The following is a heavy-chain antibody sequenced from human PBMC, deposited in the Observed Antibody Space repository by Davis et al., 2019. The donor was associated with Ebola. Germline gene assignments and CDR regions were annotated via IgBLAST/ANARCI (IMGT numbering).Heavy chain of an antibody. D-gene: IGHD6-13*01. CDR3: ASPGYSSSWPNFDY. J-gene: IGHJ4*02. V-gene: IGHV4-59*08. Sequence: SETLSLTCTVSGGSISSYYWSWIRQPPGKGLEWIGYIYYSGSTNYNPSLKSRVTISVDTSKNQFSLKLSSVTAADTAVYYCASPGYSSSWPNFDYWGQGTLVTVSS. CDR2: IYYSGST. CDR1: GGSISSYY.